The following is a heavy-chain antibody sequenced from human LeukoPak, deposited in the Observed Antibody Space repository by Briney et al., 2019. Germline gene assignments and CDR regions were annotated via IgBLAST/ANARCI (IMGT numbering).Heavy chain of an antibody. D-gene: IGHD6-19*01. V-gene: IGHV3-30*02. CDR1: GFYFNHYG. CDR2: IGPEENNK. CDR3: AKDPPVAGDY. Sequence: GGSLRLSCATSGFYFNHYGMHWVRQAPGKGPEWVAYIGPEENNKVYADSVKGRFTISRDNSKNTLYLQMNSLRAEDTAVYYCAKDPPVAGDYWGQGTLVTVSS. J-gene: IGHJ4*02.